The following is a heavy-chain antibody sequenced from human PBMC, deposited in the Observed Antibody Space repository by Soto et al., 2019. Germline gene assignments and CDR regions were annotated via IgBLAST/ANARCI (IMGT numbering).Heavy chain of an antibody. CDR2: ISYDGSNK. J-gene: IGHJ4*02. CDR3: AKDGVDSSGYSPDY. Sequence: QVQLVESGGGVVQPGRSLRLSCAASGFTFSSYGMHWVRQAPGKGLEWVAVISYDGSNKYYADSVKGRFTISRDNSKNTLYLQMNSLRAEDTAVYYCAKDGVDSSGYSPDYWGQGTLVTVSS. D-gene: IGHD3-22*01. CDR1: GFTFSSYG. V-gene: IGHV3-30*18.